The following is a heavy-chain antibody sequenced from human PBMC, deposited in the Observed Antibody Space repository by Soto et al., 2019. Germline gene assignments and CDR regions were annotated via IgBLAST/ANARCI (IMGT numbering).Heavy chain of an antibody. V-gene: IGHV1-69*13. D-gene: IGHD3-22*01. Sequence: ASVKVSCKASGGTFSSYAISWVRQAPGQGLEWMGGIIPIFATANYAQKFQGRVTITADESTSTAYMELSSLRSEDTAVYYCARVHDSSGYSRWFDPWGQGTLVTVSS. CDR2: IIPIFATA. J-gene: IGHJ5*02. CDR1: GGTFSSYA. CDR3: ARVHDSSGYSRWFDP.